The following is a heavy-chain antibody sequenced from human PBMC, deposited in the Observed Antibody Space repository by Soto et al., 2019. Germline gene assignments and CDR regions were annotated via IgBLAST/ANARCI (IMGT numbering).Heavy chain of an antibody. J-gene: IGHJ4*02. D-gene: IGHD1-1*01. CDR3: ARNHWQPDYLEGLDF. CDR2: ISAYNGDT. CDR1: GYTFTSHG. V-gene: IGHV1-18*04. Sequence: ASVKVSCKTSGYTFTSHGISWVRWAPGRGLEWMGWISAYNGDTKYAQRVQDRVSMTTDTSTATAYIELRGLRFDDTAIYFCARNHWQPDYLEGLDFWDQRTPVTVSS.